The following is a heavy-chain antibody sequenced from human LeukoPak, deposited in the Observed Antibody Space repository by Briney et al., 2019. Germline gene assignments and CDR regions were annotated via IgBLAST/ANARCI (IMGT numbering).Heavy chain of an antibody. V-gene: IGHV3-23*01. Sequence: GGSLRLSCAASGFTFSSYAMSWVRQAPGKGLEWVSAISGSGGSTYYADSVKGRFTISRDNSKNTLYLQMSSLRAEDTAVYYCAKDSSPVYYYYGMDVWGQGTTVTVSS. D-gene: IGHD6-13*01. CDR1: GFTFSSYA. CDR3: AKDSSPVYYYYGMDV. CDR2: ISGSGGST. J-gene: IGHJ6*02.